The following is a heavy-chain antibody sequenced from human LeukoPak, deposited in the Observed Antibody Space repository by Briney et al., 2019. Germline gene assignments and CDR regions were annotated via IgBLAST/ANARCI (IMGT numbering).Heavy chain of an antibody. CDR3: ARDPPMVREVLGNWFDP. Sequence: GGSLRLSCAASGFTFSSYAMHWVRQAPGKGLEWVAVIYSGGSTYYADSVKGRFTISRDNSKNTLYLQMNSLRAEDTAVYYCARDPPMVREVLGNWFDPWGQGTLVTVSS. V-gene: IGHV3-66*01. D-gene: IGHD3-10*01. CDR1: GFTFSSYA. J-gene: IGHJ5*02. CDR2: IYSGGST.